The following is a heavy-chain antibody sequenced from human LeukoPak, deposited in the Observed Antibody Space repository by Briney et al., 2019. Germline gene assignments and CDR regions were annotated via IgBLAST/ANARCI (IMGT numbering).Heavy chain of an antibody. V-gene: IGHV3-7*04. Sequence: GGSLRLSCAASGFIFSNAWMSWVRQAPGKGLEWVANIKQDGSEKQYVDSVKGRFAISRDNAENSLYLQMNSLKAEDTAVYYCGRFTRSGDSVYWGQGTLVTVSS. D-gene: IGHD7-27*01. CDR2: IKQDGSEK. J-gene: IGHJ4*02. CDR1: GFIFSNAW. CDR3: GRFTRSGDSVY.